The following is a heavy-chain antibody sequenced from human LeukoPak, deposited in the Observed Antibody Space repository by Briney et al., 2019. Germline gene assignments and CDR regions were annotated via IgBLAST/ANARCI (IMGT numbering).Heavy chain of an antibody. V-gene: IGHV4-34*01. CDR2: INHSGST. D-gene: IGHD5-18*01. Sequence: SETLSLTCAVYGGSFSGYYWSWIRQPPGKGLEWIGEINHSGSTNYNPSLKSRVTISVDTSKNQSSLKLSSVTAADTAVYYCAPGYSIGSRGVHFDYWGQGTLVTVSS. CDR1: GGSFSGYY. J-gene: IGHJ4*02. CDR3: APGYSIGSRGVHFDY.